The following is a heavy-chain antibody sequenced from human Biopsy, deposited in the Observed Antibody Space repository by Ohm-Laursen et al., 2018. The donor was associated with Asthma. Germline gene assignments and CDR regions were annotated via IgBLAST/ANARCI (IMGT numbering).Heavy chain of an antibody. V-gene: IGHV3-53*01. CDR2: IYSGGTS. Sequence: GSLRLSCAASGFAVSRDHMFWVRQAPGKGLEWVSVIYSGGTSHTADSVRGRSTISRDYSKNTLYLQMHSPRAEDKAVYYCARGDSSNWSHYYFDYWGQGTLVTVSS. CDR3: ARGDSSNWSHYYFDY. D-gene: IGHD3-22*01. J-gene: IGHJ4*02. CDR1: GFAVSRDH.